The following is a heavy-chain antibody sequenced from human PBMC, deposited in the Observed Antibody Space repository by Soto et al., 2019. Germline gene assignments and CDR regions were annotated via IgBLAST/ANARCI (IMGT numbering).Heavy chain of an antibody. D-gene: IGHD4-17*01. CDR1: GGSISSYY. CDR2: IYYSGST. J-gene: IGHJ4*02. CDR3: ARMTTVVRAFDD. V-gene: IGHV4-59*01. Sequence: SETLSLTCTVSGGSISSYYWSWIRQPPGKGLEWIGYIYYSGSTNYNPSLKSRVTISVDTSKNQFSLKLSSVTAADTAVYYCARMTTVVRAFDDWGQGTLVTVSS.